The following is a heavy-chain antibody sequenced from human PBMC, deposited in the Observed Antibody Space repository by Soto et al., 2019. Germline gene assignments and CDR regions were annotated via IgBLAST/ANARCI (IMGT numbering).Heavy chain of an antibody. D-gene: IGHD5-18*01. J-gene: IGHJ4*02. CDR2: INYSGST. CDR1: GGSISSGGYY. Sequence: QVQLQESGPGLVKPSQTLSLTCTVSGGSISSGGYYWSWIRQHPGRGLEWIGYINYSGSTYDNPSLKSRVTIEVDTSKNQFSLRLSSVTAADTAVYYCARAPLDTARFDYWGQGTLVTVSS. V-gene: IGHV4-31*03. CDR3: ARAPLDTARFDY.